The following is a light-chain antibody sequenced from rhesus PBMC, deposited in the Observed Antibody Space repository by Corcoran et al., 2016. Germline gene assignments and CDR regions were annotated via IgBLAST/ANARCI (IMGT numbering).Light chain of an antibody. CDR1: QGINHY. Sequence: DIQMTQSPSSLSASVGDRVTITCRASQGINHYLSWYQPKPGKAPKLLTDKASTLQSGVQSRFGGSGSGTDYTFTISSLQPEDVATYYCQHGYGTPFSFGQGTKVEI. V-gene: IGKV1-74*01. CDR2: KAS. CDR3: QHGYGTPFS. J-gene: IGKJ2*01.